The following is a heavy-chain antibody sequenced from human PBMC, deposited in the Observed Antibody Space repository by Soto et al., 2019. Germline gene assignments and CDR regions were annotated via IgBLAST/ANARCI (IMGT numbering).Heavy chain of an antibody. V-gene: IGHV1-2*04. D-gene: IGHD6-13*01. J-gene: IGHJ4*02. CDR3: ARSPVAAAGQLDY. CDR2: INPNSGGT. Sequence: QVQLVQSGAEVKKPGASVKVSCKASGYTFTGYYMHWVRQAPGQGLEWMGWINPNSGGTNYAQKFQGWVTMNRDTSISTAYMELSRLRSDDTAVYYCARSPVAAAGQLDYWGQGTLVTVSS. CDR1: GYTFTGYY.